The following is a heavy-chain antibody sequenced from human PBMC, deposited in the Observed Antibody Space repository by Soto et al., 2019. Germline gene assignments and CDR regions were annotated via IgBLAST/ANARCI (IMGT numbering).Heavy chain of an antibody. J-gene: IGHJ4*02. D-gene: IGHD6-13*01. CDR2: IYYSGST. CDR1: GGSISSSSYY. CDR3: ARLSGSWAGY. V-gene: IGHV4-39*01. Sequence: QLQLQESGPGLVKPSETLSLTCTVSGGSISSSSYYWGWIRQPPGKGLEWIGSIYYSGSTYYNPSLKSRVTLSVDTPKNQFFLKLSSVTAADTAVYYCARLSGSWAGYWGQGTLVTVSA.